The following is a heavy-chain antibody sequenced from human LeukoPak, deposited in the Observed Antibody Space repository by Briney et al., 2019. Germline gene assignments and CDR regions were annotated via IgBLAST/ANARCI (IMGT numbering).Heavy chain of an antibody. CDR3: ARDTWNSHYYFDQ. CDR1: GFNFNDYY. D-gene: IGHD2/OR15-2a*01. V-gene: IGHV3-11*01. Sequence: GGSLRLSCAVSGFNFNDYYMAWVRQAPGKGLEWVSYISSRSRTIYYEDSVKGRFTISRDNAKSSLYLQMNSLRVEDTAVYCCARDTWNSHYYFDQWGQGILVTVSS. J-gene: IGHJ4*02. CDR2: ISSRSRTI.